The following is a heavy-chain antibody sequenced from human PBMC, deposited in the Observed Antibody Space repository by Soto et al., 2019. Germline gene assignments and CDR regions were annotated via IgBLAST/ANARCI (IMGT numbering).Heavy chain of an antibody. CDR1: GNSISSSNW. Sequence: QVQLQESGPGLVKPSGTLSLTCAVSGNSISSSNWWSWVHQPPGKGLEWIGEIYHSGSTNYNPSLKSRVTISVDKSKNQFSLKLSSVTAADTAVYYCARDVGYHYDGSPAGQFDFWGQGTLVTVSS. D-gene: IGHD3-22*01. CDR3: ARDVGYHYDGSPAGQFDF. J-gene: IGHJ4*02. CDR2: IYHSGST. V-gene: IGHV4-4*02.